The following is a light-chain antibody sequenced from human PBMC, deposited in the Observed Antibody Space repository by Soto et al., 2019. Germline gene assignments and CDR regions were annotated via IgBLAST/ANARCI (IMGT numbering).Light chain of an antibody. V-gene: IGKV3-20*01. Sequence: EIVMTQSPATLSVSPVERATLSCMASQSVSSNLAWYQQKPGQAPRLLIWGASNRATGIPDRFSGSGSGTDFTLTISRLEPEDFVMFYCYQYGSTPPTFGQGTKVDIK. CDR1: QSVSSN. CDR2: GAS. CDR3: YQYGSTPPT. J-gene: IGKJ1*01.